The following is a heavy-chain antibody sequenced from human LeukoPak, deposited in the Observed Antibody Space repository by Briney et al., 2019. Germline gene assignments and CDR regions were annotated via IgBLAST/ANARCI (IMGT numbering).Heavy chain of an antibody. CDR2: ISSSSYI. CDR3: ARSGITMVRGAFDY. Sequence: GGSLRLSCAVSEFTVSSNYMSWVRQAPGKGLEWVSSISSSSYIYYADSVKGRFTISRDNAKNSLYLQMNSLRAEDTAVYYCARSGITMVRGAFDYWGQGTMVTVSS. D-gene: IGHD3-10*01. J-gene: IGHJ4*02. V-gene: IGHV3-69-1*01. CDR1: EFTVSSNY.